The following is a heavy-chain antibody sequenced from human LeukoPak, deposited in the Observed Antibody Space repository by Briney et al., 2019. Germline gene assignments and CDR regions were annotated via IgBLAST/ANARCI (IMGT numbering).Heavy chain of an antibody. V-gene: IGHV1-69*13. J-gene: IGHJ4*02. CDR1: GGTFSRRT. CDR3: ARALRVGRYSADY. CDR2: ITPMFGTS. D-gene: IGHD2-15*01. Sequence: SVKVSCTASGGTFSRRTISWVRQSPGQGLEWMGGITPMFGTSNYAQKFRGRVTITADESTSTAYVELSSLRSEDTAVYYCARALRVGRYSADYWGQGTLVTVSS.